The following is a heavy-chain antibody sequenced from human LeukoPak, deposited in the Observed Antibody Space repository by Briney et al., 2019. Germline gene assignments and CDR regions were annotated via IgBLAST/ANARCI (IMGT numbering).Heavy chain of an antibody. J-gene: IGHJ6*03. CDR2: ISAYNGNT. V-gene: IGHV1-18*01. CDR3: ARGGAIQYYYYYYMDV. D-gene: IGHD5-18*01. CDR1: GYTFTSYG. Sequence: ASVKVSCKASGYTFTSYGISWVRQAPGQGLEWMGWISAYNGNTNYAQKLQGRVAMTTDTSTSTAYMELRSLRSDDTAVYYCARGGAIQYYYYYYMDVWGKGTTVTVSS.